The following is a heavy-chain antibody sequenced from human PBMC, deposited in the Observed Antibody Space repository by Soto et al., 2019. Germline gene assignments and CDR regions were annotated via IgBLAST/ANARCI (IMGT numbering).Heavy chain of an antibody. CDR1: GFTFSDYW. J-gene: IGHJ3*02. D-gene: IGHD6-19*01. V-gene: IGHV3-7*01. Sequence: EVQLVESGGGLVQPGGSLRLSCAASGFTFSDYWMRWVRQAPGKGLEWVANIKQDGNEKYYVDSVKGRFTISRDNAKNSRYLQMNSLRAEDTAMYYYARGLGSSGWDYPWDGFDIWGQGTMVTVSS. CDR3: ARGLGSSGWDYPWDGFDI. CDR2: IKQDGNEK.